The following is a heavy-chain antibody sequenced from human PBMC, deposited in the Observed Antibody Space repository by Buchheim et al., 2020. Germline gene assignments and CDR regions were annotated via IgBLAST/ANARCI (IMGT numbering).Heavy chain of an antibody. CDR3: ARDEGYSSSWRY. D-gene: IGHD6-13*01. Sequence: QVQLVQSGAEVKKPGSSVKVSCKASGGTFSSYAISWVRQAPGQGLEWMGRIIPILGIANYAQKFKGRVTITSNNSTTPAYMELSSLRSEDTAVYYCARDEGYSSSWRYWGQGTL. V-gene: IGHV1-69*04. J-gene: IGHJ4*02. CDR2: IIPILGIA. CDR1: GGTFSSYA.